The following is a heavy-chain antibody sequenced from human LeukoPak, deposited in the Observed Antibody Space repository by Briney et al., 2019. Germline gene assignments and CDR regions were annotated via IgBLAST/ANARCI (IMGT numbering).Heavy chain of an antibody. CDR1: GYTFTGYY. J-gene: IGHJ4*02. CDR2: INGNSGAT. CDR3: ARDFSWGPDC. D-gene: IGHD7-27*01. V-gene: IGHV1-2*02. Sequence: ASVKVSCKASGYTFTGYYMSWVRQAPGQGLEWMGWINGNSGATNYAQKFQDRVLMTRDTSINTVYMELSSLRTDDTATYYCARDFSWGPDCWGQGTLVTVSS.